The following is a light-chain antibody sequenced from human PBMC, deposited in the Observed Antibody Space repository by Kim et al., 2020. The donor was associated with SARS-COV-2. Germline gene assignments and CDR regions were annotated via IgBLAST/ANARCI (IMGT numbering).Light chain of an antibody. CDR2: SNG. J-gene: IGLJ2*01. CDR3: ATWDDSLNGVI. CDR1: QSNVGSKF. V-gene: IGLV1-47*01. Sequence: GRRVTISCSGSQSNVGSKFVYWYQQFPGKAPKILVYSNGQRPSGVPDRFSASKSGTSAFLAISGLRSEDEADYFCATWDDSLNGVIIGGGTKVTVL.